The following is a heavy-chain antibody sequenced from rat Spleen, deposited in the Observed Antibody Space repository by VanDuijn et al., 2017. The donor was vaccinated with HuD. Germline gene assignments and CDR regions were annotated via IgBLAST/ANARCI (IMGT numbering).Heavy chain of an antibody. CDR1: GFTFNNYW. D-gene: IGHD4-4*01. Sequence: EVQLVESGGGLVQPGRSLKLSCVASGFTFNNYWMTWIRQAPGKGLEWVASITNTGGSTYYPDSVKGRFTVSRDNGESTLYLQMDSLRSEDTATYYCARLGNLGFGNWFAYWGQGTLVTVSS. V-gene: IGHV5-31*01. J-gene: IGHJ3*01. CDR3: ARLGNLGFGNWFAY. CDR2: ITNTGGST.